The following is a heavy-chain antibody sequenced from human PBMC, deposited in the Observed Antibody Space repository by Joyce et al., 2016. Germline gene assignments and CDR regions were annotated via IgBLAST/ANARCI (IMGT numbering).Heavy chain of an antibody. V-gene: IGHV3-21*01. D-gene: IGHD5-24*01. CDR2: VSSRSSDI. J-gene: IGHJ4*02. CDR3: ARDLRHPDGY. CDR1: GFTFNTYT. Sequence: EVQLVESGGGLVKPGGSLRLSCADSGFTFNTYTMNWVRQAPGKGLEWVSSVSSRSSDIFYADSIKGRFTISRDNANNSLYLQMNNLRVEDTAIYYCARDLRHPDGYWGQGTLVTVSS.